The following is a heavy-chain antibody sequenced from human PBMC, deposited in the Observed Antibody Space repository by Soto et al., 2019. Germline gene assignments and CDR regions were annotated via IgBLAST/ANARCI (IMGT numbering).Heavy chain of an antibody. CDR3: ARETTVTTYDWFDP. J-gene: IGHJ5*02. D-gene: IGHD4-17*01. V-gene: IGHV1-46*01. CDR2: INPSGGST. CDR1: GYTFTSYA. Sequence: ASVKVSCKASGYTFTSYAMHWVRQAPGQRLEWMGWINPSGGSTSYAQKFQGRVTMTRDTSTSTVYMELSSLRSEDTAVYYCARETTVTTYDWFDPWGQGTLVTVS.